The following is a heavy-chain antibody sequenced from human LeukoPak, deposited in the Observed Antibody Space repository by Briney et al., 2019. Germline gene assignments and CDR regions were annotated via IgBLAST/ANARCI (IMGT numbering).Heavy chain of an antibody. J-gene: IGHJ1*01. CDR1: GGSVSSFY. CDR3: ARGDGGSYLGYFQH. D-gene: IGHD1-26*01. CDR2: ISDSGST. Sequence: PSETLSLTCTVSGGSVSSFYWNWIRRPPGKGLEWIAYISDSGSTNYNPSLKSRVSISVDTSKNHFSLKLSSVTAADTAVYYCARGDGGSYLGYFQHWGHGVLVTVSS. V-gene: IGHV4-59*02.